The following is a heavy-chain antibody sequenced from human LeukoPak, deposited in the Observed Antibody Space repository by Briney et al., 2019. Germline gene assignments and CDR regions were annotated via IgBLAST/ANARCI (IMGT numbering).Heavy chain of an antibody. CDR2: IYHSGST. Sequence: SETLSLTCTVSGYSISSGYYWGWIRQPPGKGLEWIGRIYHSGSTYYNPSLKSRVTISVDTSKNQFSLKLSSVTAADTAVYYCARQSPFPDWYYYYYVDVWGKGTTVTVSS. CDR3: ARQSPFPDWYYYYYVDV. CDR1: GYSISSGYY. V-gene: IGHV4-38-2*02. J-gene: IGHJ6*03. D-gene: IGHD2-21*01.